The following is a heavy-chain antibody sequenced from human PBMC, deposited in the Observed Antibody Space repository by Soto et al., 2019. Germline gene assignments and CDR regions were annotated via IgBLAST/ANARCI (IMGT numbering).Heavy chain of an antibody. V-gene: IGHV3-30*18. Sequence: GGSLRLSCAASGFTFSSYGMHWVRQAPGKGLEWVAVISYDGSNKYYADSVKGRFTISRDNAKNSLYLQMNSLRAEDTALYYCAKDSGSGSDYYYYMDVWGKGTTVTVSS. CDR2: ISYDGSNK. CDR3: AKDSGSGSDYYYYMDV. D-gene: IGHD1-26*01. CDR1: GFTFSSYG. J-gene: IGHJ6*03.